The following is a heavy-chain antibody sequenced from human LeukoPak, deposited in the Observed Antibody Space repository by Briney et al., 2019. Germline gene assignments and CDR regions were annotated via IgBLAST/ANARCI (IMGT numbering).Heavy chain of an antibody. Sequence: QAGWSLRLSCAASGFTFSSYAMSWVRQAPGKGLEWVSAISGSGGSTYYADSVKGRFTISRDNSKNTLCLQMNSLRAEDTAVYYCAKGLLMVRGYHWGQGTLVTVSS. V-gene: IGHV3-23*01. CDR1: GFTFSSYA. CDR2: ISGSGGST. D-gene: IGHD3-10*01. CDR3: AKGLLMVRGYH. J-gene: IGHJ4*02.